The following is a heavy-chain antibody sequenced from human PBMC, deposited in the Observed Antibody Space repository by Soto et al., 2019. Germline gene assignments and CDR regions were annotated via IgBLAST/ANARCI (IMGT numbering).Heavy chain of an antibody. Sequence: SETLSLTCTVSGGSVTGGSHYWSWIRQPPGKGLEFIGYISFFGSTKYNPSLKSRGTISVDTSKNQFSLELTSLTAADTAVHYCARDRSSGWTWFDYWGQGTLLT. J-gene: IGHJ4*02. V-gene: IGHV4-61*01. D-gene: IGHD6-19*01. CDR3: ARDRSSGWTWFDY. CDR2: ISFFGST. CDR1: GGSVTGGSHY.